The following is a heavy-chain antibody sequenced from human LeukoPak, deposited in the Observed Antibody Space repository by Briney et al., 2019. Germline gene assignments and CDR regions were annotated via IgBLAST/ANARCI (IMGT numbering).Heavy chain of an antibody. V-gene: IGHV4-34*01. D-gene: IGHD2-15*01. J-gene: IGHJ3*01. Sequence: PSETLSLTCAVYGGSFSGYYWSWIRQPPGKGLEWIGEINHSGSTNYNPSLQSRVTISVDTSKNQFSLKLSSVTAPDTAVYFCARHSGGSYVFAFDVWGQGTMFTVSS. CDR1: GGSFSGYY. CDR2: INHSGST. CDR3: ARHSGGSYVFAFDV.